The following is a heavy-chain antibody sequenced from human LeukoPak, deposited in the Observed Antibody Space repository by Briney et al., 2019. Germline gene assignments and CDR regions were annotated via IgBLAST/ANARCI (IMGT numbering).Heavy chain of an antibody. J-gene: IGHJ6*03. V-gene: IGHV4-4*09. CDR2: IYTSGST. D-gene: IGHD6-6*01. CDR3: ARSSSSYYYYYYMDV. Sequence: SETLSLTCTVSGGSISSYYWSWIRQPPGKGLEWIGYIYTSGSTNYNPSLKSRVTISVDTSKNQFSLKLSSVTAADTAVYYCARSSSSYYYYYYMDVWGKGTTVTVSS. CDR1: GGSISSYY.